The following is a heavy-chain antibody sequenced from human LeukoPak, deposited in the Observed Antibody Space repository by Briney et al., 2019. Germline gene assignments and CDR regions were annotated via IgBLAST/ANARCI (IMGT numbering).Heavy chain of an antibody. CDR2: IYYSGST. D-gene: IGHD3-3*01. CDR1: GGSISSSSYY. J-gene: IGHJ4*02. Sequence: SETLSLTCTVSGGSISSSSYYWGWIRQPPGKGLEWIGSIYYSGSTYYNPSLKSRVTISVDTSKNQFSLKLSSVTAADTAVYYCARAGTILTPDRPNYDFWSGYYTAYDYWGQGTLVTVSS. V-gene: IGHV4-39*07. CDR3: ARAGTILTPDRPNYDFWSGYYTAYDY.